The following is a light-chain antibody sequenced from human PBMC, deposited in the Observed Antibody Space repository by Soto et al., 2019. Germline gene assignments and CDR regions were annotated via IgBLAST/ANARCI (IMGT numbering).Light chain of an antibody. Sequence: EIVLTQLPGILSLSPGERATLACRASQSISSDHLAWYQQRPGQSPRLLIYGASSRTTCVPDRFSGSGSGTDFPLTISGVDPEVFAGSYCQQCRIAPFTFGAGTRVDIK. CDR2: GAS. CDR3: QQCRIAPFT. V-gene: IGKV3-20*01. CDR1: QSISSDH. J-gene: IGKJ3*01.